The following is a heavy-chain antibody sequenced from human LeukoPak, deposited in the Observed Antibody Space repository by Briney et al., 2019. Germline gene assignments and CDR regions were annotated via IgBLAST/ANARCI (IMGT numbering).Heavy chain of an antibody. V-gene: IGHV1-2*02. CDR2: INPNSGGT. Sequence: GASVKVSCKASGYTFTGYYMHWVRQAPGQGLEWMGWINPNSGGTNYAQKFQGRVTMTRDTSISTAYMELSRLRSDDTAVYYCARDRYCSSTSCSYNWFDPWGQGTLVTVSS. D-gene: IGHD2-2*01. CDR1: GYTFTGYY. CDR3: ARDRYCSSTSCSYNWFDP. J-gene: IGHJ5*02.